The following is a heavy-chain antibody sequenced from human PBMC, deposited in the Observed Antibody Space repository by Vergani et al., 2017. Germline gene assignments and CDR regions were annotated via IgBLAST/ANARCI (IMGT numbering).Heavy chain of an antibody. CDR2: INHSGST. Sequence: QVQLQQWGAGLLKPSETLCLTCAVYGGSFSGYYWSWIRQPPGKGLEWIGEINHSGSTNYNPSLKSRVTISVDTSKNQFSLKLSSVTAADTAVYFCARHSXVEWLVKLGWIDPWGQGSLVTVSS. D-gene: IGHD6-19*01. V-gene: IGHV4-34*01. CDR3: ARHSXVEWLVKLGWIDP. CDR1: GGSFSGYY. J-gene: IGHJ5*02.